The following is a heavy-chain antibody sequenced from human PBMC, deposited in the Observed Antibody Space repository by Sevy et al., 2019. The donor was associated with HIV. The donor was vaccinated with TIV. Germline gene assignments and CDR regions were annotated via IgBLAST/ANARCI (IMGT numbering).Heavy chain of an antibody. CDR2: IWNDRSNK. J-gene: IGHJ3*02. Sequence: GGSLRLSCAASGFTFSSYGMHWVRQAPGKGLEWVAVIWNDRSNKHYADSVKGRFTISRDNSKNTLYLQMNSRRAEDTAVYYCASLPNNYYDSSGYSGNDAFDIWGQGTMVTVSS. CDR1: GFTFSSYG. CDR3: ASLPNNYYDSSGYSGNDAFDI. V-gene: IGHV3-33*01. D-gene: IGHD3-22*01.